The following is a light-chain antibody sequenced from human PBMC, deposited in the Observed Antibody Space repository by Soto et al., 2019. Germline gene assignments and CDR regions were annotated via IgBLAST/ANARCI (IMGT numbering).Light chain of an antibody. CDR1: SSDVGGYNY. CDR2: EVS. CDR3: SAYTSSRTLV. Sequence: QSALTQPASVSGSPGQSITISCTGTSSDVGGYNYVSCYQQHPGKAPKLMIYEVSNRLSGVSNRFSGPKSGNTASLTISGLQAEDEADYYCSAYTSSRTLVFGGGTKLTVL. V-gene: IGLV2-14*01. J-gene: IGLJ2*01.